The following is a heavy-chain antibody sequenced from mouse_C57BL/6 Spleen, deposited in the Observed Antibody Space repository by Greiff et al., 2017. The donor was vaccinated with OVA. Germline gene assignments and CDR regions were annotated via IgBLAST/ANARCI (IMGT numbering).Heavy chain of an antibody. J-gene: IGHJ2*01. CDR3: ARGLTGTAYYFDY. CDR1: GYTFTSYW. CDR2: INPSSGYT. D-gene: IGHD4-1*01. V-gene: IGHV1-7*01. Sequence: VQGVESGAELAKPGASVKLSCKASGYTFTSYWMHWVKQRPGQGLEWIGYINPSSGYTKYNQKFKDKATLTADKSSSTAYMQLSSLTYEDSAVYYCARGLTGTAYYFDYWGQGTTLTVSS.